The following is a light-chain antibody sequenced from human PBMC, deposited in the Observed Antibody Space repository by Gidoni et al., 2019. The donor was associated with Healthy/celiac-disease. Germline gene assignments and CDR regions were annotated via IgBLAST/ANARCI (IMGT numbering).Light chain of an antibody. CDR2: AAS. J-gene: IGKJ2*01. CDR1: MGVRID. Sequence: DIQMTQSPSSLSASVGDRVTITCRQSMGVRIDVSWYQQIPGRAPKRLIYAASTLLSGVPSRFSGSGFGTEFTLTISRLQHEDFAIYYCLQHSTYPPYTFGQGTKLEIK. CDR3: LQHSTYPPYT. V-gene: IGKV1-17*01.